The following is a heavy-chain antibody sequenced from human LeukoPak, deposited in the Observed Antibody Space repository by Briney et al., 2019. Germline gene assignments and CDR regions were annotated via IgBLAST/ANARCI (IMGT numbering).Heavy chain of an antibody. J-gene: IGHJ3*02. CDR3: AREASVIYYDSSGTLFDI. CDR1: GFTFSSYC. V-gene: IGHV3-21*01. D-gene: IGHD3-22*01. CDR2: ISNSSSYI. Sequence: PGGSLTLSCAASGFTFSSYCMNWIRQAPGKGLEWVSSISNSSSYIYYADSVKGRFTTSRHNAKNSLYMQMTSHRAEHPAVYYSAREASVIYYDSSGTLFDIWGQGTMVTVSS.